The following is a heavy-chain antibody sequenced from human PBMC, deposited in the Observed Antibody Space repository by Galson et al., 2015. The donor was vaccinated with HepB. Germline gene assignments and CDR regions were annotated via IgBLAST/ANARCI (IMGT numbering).Heavy chain of an antibody. D-gene: IGHD2-21*02. CDR3: ARGLVKGHIVVVTAFDY. J-gene: IGHJ4*02. Sequence: CKASGYTFTSYGISWVRQAPGQGLEWMGWISAYNGNTNYAQKLQGRVTMTTDTSTSTAYMELRSLRSDDTAVYYCARGLVKGHIVVVTAFDYWGQGTLVTVSS. CDR2: ISAYNGNT. CDR1: GYTFTSYG. V-gene: IGHV1-18*04.